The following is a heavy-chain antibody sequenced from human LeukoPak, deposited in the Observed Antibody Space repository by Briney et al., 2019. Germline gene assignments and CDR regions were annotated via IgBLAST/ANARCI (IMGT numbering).Heavy chain of an antibody. Sequence: GGSLRLSCAASGFTVSSNYMSWVRQAPGKGLEWVSVIYSGGSTYYADSVKGRFTISRDNSKNTLYLQMNSLRAEDTAVYYCARDDYEVGATTDYWGQGTLVTVSS. V-gene: IGHV3-66*01. CDR2: IYSGGST. D-gene: IGHD1-26*01. CDR3: ARDDYEVGATTDY. CDR1: GFTVSSNY. J-gene: IGHJ4*02.